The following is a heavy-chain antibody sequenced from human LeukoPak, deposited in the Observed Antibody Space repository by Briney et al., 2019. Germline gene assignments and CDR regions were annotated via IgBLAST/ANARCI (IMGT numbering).Heavy chain of an antibody. D-gene: IGHD6-19*01. CDR3: ARDRGYSSGWHMRDAFDI. Sequence: SVKVSCKASGGTFSSYAISWVRQAPGQGLEWMGRIIPILGIANYTQKFRGRVTITADKSTSTAYMELSSLRSDDTAVYYCARDRGYSSGWHMRDAFDIWGQGTMVTVSS. CDR2: IIPILGIA. J-gene: IGHJ3*02. V-gene: IGHV1-69*04. CDR1: GGTFSSYA.